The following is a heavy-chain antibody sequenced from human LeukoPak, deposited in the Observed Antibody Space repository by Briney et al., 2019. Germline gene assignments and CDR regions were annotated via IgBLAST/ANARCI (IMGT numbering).Heavy chain of an antibody. CDR3: ARASVAVFDY. D-gene: IGHD2-15*01. CDR1: GGSISSYY. V-gene: IGHV4-59*08. CDR2: IYYSGST. Sequence: SETLSLTCTVSGGSISSYYWSWIRQPPGKGLEWIGYIYYSGSTNYNPSLESRVTISVDTSKNQFSLKLSSVTAADTAVYYCARASVAVFDYWGQGTLVTVSS. J-gene: IGHJ4*02.